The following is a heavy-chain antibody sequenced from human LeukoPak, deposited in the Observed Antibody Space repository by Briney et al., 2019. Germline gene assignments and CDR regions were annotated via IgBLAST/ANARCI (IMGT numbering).Heavy chain of an antibody. D-gene: IGHD2-15*01. Sequence: SVKVSCKASGGTFSSYAISWVRQAPGQGLEWMGGTIPIFGTANYAQKFQGRVTITADESTSTAYMELSSLRSEDTAVYYCARDRYCSGGSCYSGGWYFDLWSRGTLVTVSS. CDR2: TIPIFGTA. CDR1: GGTFSSYA. J-gene: IGHJ2*01. V-gene: IGHV1-69*13. CDR3: ARDRYCSGGSCYSGGWYFDL.